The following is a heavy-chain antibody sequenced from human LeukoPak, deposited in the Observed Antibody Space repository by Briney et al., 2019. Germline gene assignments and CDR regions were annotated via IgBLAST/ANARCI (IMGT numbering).Heavy chain of an antibody. J-gene: IGHJ5*02. D-gene: IGHD3-10*01. Sequence: ASVKVSCKASGYTFTSYYMHWVRQAPGQGLEWMGIINPSGGSTSYAQKFQGRVTMTRDMSTSTVYMELSSLRSEDTAVYYCARVISSGELDPWGQGTLVNVSS. CDR2: INPSGGST. V-gene: IGHV1-46*01. CDR3: ARVISSGELDP. CDR1: GYTFTSYY.